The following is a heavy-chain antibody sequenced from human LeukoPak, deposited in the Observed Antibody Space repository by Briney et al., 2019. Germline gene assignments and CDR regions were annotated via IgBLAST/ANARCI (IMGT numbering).Heavy chain of an antibody. Sequence: GGSLRLSCAASGFTFSSYSMNWVRQAPGKGLEWVSSINSDSSLVFYAESVKGRFTISRDNARSSLYLQMNSLRAEDTAVYYCIRDLFDDYSLDYWGQGALVTVSS. CDR1: GFTFSSYS. J-gene: IGHJ4*02. CDR2: INSDSSLV. CDR3: IRDLFDDYSLDY. V-gene: IGHV3-21*01. D-gene: IGHD3-16*01.